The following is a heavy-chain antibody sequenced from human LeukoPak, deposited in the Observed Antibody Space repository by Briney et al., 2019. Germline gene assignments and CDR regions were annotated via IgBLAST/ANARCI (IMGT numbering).Heavy chain of an antibody. J-gene: IGHJ4*02. CDR2: ISSSCSYI. CDR3: TREGCSSTSCTLLDY. D-gene: IGHD2-2*01. Sequence: GGSLRLSCAASGFTFSTYSMNWVRQAPGKGLEWVSSISSSCSYIYYADSVKGRFTISRDNAKNSLYLQMNSLRAEDTAVYYCTREGCSSTSCTLLDYWGQGTLVTISS. V-gene: IGHV3-21*01. CDR1: GFTFSTYS.